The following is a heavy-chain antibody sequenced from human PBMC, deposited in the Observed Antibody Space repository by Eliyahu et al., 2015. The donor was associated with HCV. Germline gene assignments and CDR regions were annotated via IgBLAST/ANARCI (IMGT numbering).Heavy chain of an antibody. J-gene: IGHJ5*02. CDR1: GFSLSTSGMC. Sequence: QVTLRESGPALVKPTQTLTLTCTFSGFSLSTSGMCVSWIRQPPGKALEWLALIDWDDDKYYSTSLKTRLTISKDTSKNQVVLTMTNMDPVDTATYYCARIYSSGWYRGLDPWGQGTLVTVSS. CDR3: ARIYSSGWYRGLDP. V-gene: IGHV2-70*01. CDR2: IDWDDDK. D-gene: IGHD6-19*01.